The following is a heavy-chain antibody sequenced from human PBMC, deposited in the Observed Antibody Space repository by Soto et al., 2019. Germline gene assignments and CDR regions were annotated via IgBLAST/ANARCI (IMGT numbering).Heavy chain of an antibody. J-gene: IGHJ4*02. CDR1: GFTFSSYA. D-gene: IGHD3-22*01. CDR3: ARVIYDSSGYRFDY. V-gene: IGHV3-23*01. CDR2: ISGSGGST. Sequence: GGSLSLSCAASGFTFSSYAMSWVRQAPGKGLEWVSAISGSGGSTYYADSVKGRFTISRDNAKNSLYLQMNSLRAEDTAVYYCARVIYDSSGYRFDYWGQGTLVTVSS.